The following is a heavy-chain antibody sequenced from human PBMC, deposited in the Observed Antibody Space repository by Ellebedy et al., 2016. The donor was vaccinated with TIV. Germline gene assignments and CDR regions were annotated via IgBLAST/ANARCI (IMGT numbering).Heavy chain of an antibody. V-gene: IGHV3-30*04. J-gene: IGHJ6*02. CDR2: ISYDGSNK. D-gene: IGHD3-10*01. Sequence: GGSLRLXCAASGFTFSSYAMHWVRQAPGKGLEWVAVISYDGSNKYYADSVKGRFTISRDNSKNTLYLQMNSLRAEDTAVYYCARDKGSGSYYKAYPPYYYYGMDVWGQGTTVTVSS. CDR1: GFTFSSYA. CDR3: ARDKGSGSYYKAYPPYYYYGMDV.